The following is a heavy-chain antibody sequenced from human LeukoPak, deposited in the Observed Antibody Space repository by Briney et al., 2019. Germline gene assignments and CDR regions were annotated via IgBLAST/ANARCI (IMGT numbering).Heavy chain of an antibody. J-gene: IGHJ4*02. V-gene: IGHV3-33*01. CDR1: GFTFSTYA. D-gene: IGHD5-18*01. Sequence: GGCLRLSCAASGFTFSTYAMHWVRPAPGKGLEGVAVIWYDGSNKNYVDSVKGRFTISRDNAKNALYLQMNSLRAEDTAVYYCARVDGAMGSLDYWGQGMLVTVSS. CDR2: IWYDGSNK. CDR3: ARVDGAMGSLDY.